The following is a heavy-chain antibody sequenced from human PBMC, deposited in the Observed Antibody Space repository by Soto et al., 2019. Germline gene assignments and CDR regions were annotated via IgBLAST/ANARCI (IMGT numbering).Heavy chain of an antibody. J-gene: IGHJ4*02. Sequence: SETMSLTCSVSGGSISGDYYWSWIRQSPEKGLEWIGYIYYSGSSYSNPALQSRLSMSLDTSKNQFSLKLRSVTAADTAVYYSASGGDRWLGYCDSWGQGALVTVSS. CDR2: IYYSGSS. CDR1: GGSISGDYY. V-gene: IGHV4-30-4*08. D-gene: IGHD2-21*02. CDR3: ASGGDRWLGYCDS.